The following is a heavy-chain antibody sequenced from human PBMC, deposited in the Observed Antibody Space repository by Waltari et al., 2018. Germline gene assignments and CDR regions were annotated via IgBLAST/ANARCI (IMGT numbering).Heavy chain of an antibody. D-gene: IGHD3-3*01. V-gene: IGHV1-24*01. J-gene: IGHJ6*02. Sequence: QVQLVQSGAEVKKPGASVTVSCKVSGYTLTELSMHWVRPAPGKGREWMGGFDTEDGETIQDQKYQGRVTMTEDTATETANMELRSLRSEDTAVYDCATEKWEWLLYGGFEGRYGMDGWGQGTTVTVSS. CDR3: ATEKWEWLLYGGFEGRYGMDG. CDR2: FDTEDGET. CDR1: GYTLTELS.